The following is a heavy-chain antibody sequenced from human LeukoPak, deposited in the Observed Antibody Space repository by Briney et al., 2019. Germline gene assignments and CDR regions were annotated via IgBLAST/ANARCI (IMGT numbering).Heavy chain of an antibody. J-gene: IGHJ4*02. CDR1: GGSISSSIYS. V-gene: IGHV4-39*01. CDR3: STTIRGWYGVGDY. Sequence: SETLSLTCTVSGGSISSSIYSWGWIRQPPGKGLEYIGSSSYSGSTYYNPSLKSRVTISVDTSKNQFSLNLNSVTAADTAVYYCSTTIRGWYGVGDYWGQGVLVTVSS. D-gene: IGHD6-19*01. CDR2: SSYSGST.